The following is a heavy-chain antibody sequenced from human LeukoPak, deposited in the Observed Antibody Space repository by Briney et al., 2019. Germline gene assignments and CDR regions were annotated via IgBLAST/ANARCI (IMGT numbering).Heavy chain of an antibody. D-gene: IGHD3-9*01. CDR3: AKADDILTAPFDY. J-gene: IGHJ4*02. CDR2: ISSSSSTI. CDR1: GFTFSSYS. Sequence: GGSLRLSCAASGFTFSSYSMNWVRQAPGKGLEGGSYISSSSSTIYYADAVKGRFTISRDNAKNSLYLQMTSLRAEDTAVYYCAKADDILTAPFDYWGQETLVTVSS. V-gene: IGHV3-48*01.